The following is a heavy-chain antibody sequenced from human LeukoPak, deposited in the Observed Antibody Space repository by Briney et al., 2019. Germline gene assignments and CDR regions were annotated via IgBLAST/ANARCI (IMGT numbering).Heavy chain of an antibody. V-gene: IGHV1-18*01. CDR2: ISAYNGNT. J-gene: IGHJ4*02. CDR3: ARDGVGIAAAGSYFDY. D-gene: IGHD6-13*01. CDR1: GYTFTSYG. Sequence: GASVKVSCKASGYTFTSYGISWGRQAPGQGLEWMGWISAYNGNTNYAQKLQGRVTMTTDTSTSTAYMELRSLRSDDTAVCYCARDGVGIAAAGSYFDYWGQGTLVTVSS.